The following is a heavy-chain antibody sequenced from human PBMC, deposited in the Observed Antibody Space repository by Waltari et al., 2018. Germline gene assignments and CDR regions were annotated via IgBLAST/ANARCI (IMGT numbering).Heavy chain of an antibody. CDR1: GGSISSSSYY. J-gene: IGHJ6*04. CDR3: ARHPLEGMDV. Sequence: QLQLQESGPGLVKPSETLSLTCTVSGGSISSSSYYWGWIRQPPGKGLEWIGSIYYSRSTNYNPAMKIRVTISVDTSKNQFSLKLSSVTAADTAVYYCARHPLEGMDVWGKGTTVTVSS. V-gene: IGHV4-39*01. CDR2: IYYSRST.